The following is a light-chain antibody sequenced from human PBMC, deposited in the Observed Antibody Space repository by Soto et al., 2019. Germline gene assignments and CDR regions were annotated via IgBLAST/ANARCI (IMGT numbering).Light chain of an antibody. Sequence: DIQMTQSPSTLSASVGDRVTITCRASQSISNSLAWYQQKPGKAPNLLIYKESSLESGVPSRFSGSGSGTEFTLTISSLQPDDVATYYCRQYVSYPVTFGGGTKVEMK. J-gene: IGKJ4*01. CDR2: KES. CDR3: RQYVSYPVT. V-gene: IGKV1-5*03. CDR1: QSISNS.